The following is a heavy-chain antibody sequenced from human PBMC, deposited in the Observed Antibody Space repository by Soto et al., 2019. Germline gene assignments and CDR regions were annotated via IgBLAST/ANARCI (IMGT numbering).Heavy chain of an antibody. CDR3: ARGLRGGLTVLDY. Sequence: QVQLQQWGAGLLKPSETLSLTCAVYGGSFSGYYWCWIRQPPGKGLEWIGEINHSGSTNYNPSLQSRVTISLDTSKNHFSLKLSSVTAADTAVSYCARGLRGGLTVLDYWGQGTLVTVSS. D-gene: IGHD2-8*02. CDR2: INHSGST. J-gene: IGHJ4*02. V-gene: IGHV4-34*01. CDR1: GGSFSGYY.